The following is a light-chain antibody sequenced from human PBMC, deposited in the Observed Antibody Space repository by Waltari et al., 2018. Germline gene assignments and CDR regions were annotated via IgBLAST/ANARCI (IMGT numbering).Light chain of an antibody. CDR1: QSISRN. CDR2: EAS. V-gene: IGKV3-15*01. J-gene: IGKJ1*01. Sequence: EIVMTQSPATLSVSPGERATLSCRASQSISRNLAWYQQKPGQAPRLLIYEASTRATAIPARFSGSGSGTDFTLTISRLEPEDFVVYYCQQYSSSPRTFGQGTKVEIK. CDR3: QQYSSSPRT.